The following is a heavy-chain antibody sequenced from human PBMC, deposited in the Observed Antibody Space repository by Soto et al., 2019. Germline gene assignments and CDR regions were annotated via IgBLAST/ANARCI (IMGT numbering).Heavy chain of an antibody. J-gene: IGHJ4*02. CDR1: GFTFSSYA. CDR3: ATLGGYTFGTAEFDY. Sequence: GGSLRLSCAASGFTFSSYAMHWVRQAPGKGLEWVAVISYDGSNKYYADSVKGRFTISRDDAKNSLYLQMNSLRAEDTGVYYCATLGGYTFGTAEFDYWGPGTLVTVSS. V-gene: IGHV3-30-3*01. CDR2: ISYDGSNK. D-gene: IGHD7-27*01.